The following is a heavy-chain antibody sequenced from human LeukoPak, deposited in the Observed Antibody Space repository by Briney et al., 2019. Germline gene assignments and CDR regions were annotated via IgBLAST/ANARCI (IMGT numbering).Heavy chain of an antibody. V-gene: IGHV3-23*01. D-gene: IGHD2-15*01. CDR1: GFTFSSYA. CDR2: ISGSGGST. CDR3: AKDISPSLGYSYMDV. J-gene: IGHJ6*03. Sequence: PGGSLRPSCAASGFTFSSYAMSWVRQAPGKGLEWVSAISGSGGSTYYADSVKGRFTISRDNSKNTLYLQMNSLRAEDTAVYYCAKDISPSLGYSYMDVWGKGTTVTVSS.